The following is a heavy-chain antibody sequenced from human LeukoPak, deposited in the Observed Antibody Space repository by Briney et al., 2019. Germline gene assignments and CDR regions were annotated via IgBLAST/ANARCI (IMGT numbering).Heavy chain of an antibody. D-gene: IGHD2-15*01. CDR3: ARRYCSAGSCGFDY. Sequence: GESLKISCKGSGYSFTTYWVGWARQMPGKGLEWMGIIYPGDSDTRYRPSFQGQVTISADKSISTAYLQWSSLKASDTAMYYCARRYCSAGSCGFDYWGQGTLVTVSS. CDR2: IYPGDSDT. CDR1: GYSFTTYW. V-gene: IGHV5-51*01. J-gene: IGHJ4*02.